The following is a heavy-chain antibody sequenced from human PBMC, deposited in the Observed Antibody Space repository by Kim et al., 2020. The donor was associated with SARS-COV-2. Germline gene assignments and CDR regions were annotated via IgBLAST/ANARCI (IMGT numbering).Heavy chain of an antibody. D-gene: IGHD1-7*01. CDR3: AKEQLRQSRGRRYYYYGMDV. V-gene: IGHV3-30*02. J-gene: IGHJ6*02. Sequence: GRFTISRDNSKNTLYLQMNSLRAEDTAVYYCAKEQLRQSRGRRYYYYGMDVWGQGTTVTVSS.